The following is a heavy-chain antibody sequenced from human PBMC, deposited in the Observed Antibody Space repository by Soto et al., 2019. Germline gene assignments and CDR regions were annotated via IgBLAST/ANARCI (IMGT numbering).Heavy chain of an antibody. J-gene: IGHJ4*02. Sequence: QVPLVESGGGVVQPWRSLRLSCAASGFTFSSYAMHWVRRAPGKGLEWMAVMSYDGSNKYYADSVKGRFTISRDNSKNTLYLQMNSLRPEDTALYYCARDGGAYWGQGTLVIVSS. V-gene: IGHV3-30-3*01. D-gene: IGHD3-16*01. CDR3: ARDGGAY. CDR2: MSYDGSNK. CDR1: GFTFSSYA.